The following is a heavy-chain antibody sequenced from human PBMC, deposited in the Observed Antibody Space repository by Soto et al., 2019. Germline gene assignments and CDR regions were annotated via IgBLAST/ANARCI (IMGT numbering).Heavy chain of an antibody. J-gene: IGHJ6*02. CDR2: ISYDGSNK. D-gene: IGHD3-3*01. CDR3: GRDFYVFWIGYNHYYYYYGRAG. V-gene: IGHV3-30-3*01. Sequence: GGSLRLSCAASGFTFSSYAMHWVRQAPGKGLEWVAVISYDGSNKYYADSVKGRFTISRDNSKNTLYLQMNSLRAEDTAVYYRGRDFYVFWIGYNHYYYYYGRAGWGQGTTVTVSS. CDR1: GFTFSSYA.